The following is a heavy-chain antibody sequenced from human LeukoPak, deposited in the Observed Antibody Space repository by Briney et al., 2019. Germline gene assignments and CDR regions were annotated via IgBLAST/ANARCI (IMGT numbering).Heavy chain of an antibody. V-gene: IGHV4-59*08. CDR1: GGSISSYY. CDR3: ARREGYCSSTSFPGGACWFDP. J-gene: IGHJ5*02. CDR2: IYYSGST. Sequence: SETLSLTCTVSGGSISSYYWSWIRQPPGKGLEWTGYIYYSGSTNYNPSLKSRVTISVDTSKNQFSLKLSSVTAADTAVYYCARREGYCSSTSFPGGACWFDPWGQGTLVTVSS. D-gene: IGHD2-2*01.